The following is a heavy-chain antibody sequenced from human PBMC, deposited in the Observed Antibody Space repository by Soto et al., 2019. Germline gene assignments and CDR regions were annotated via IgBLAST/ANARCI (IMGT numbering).Heavy chain of an antibody. D-gene: IGHD3-22*01. CDR2: IYYSVTT. CDR1: GGSISSYY. Sequence: PSETLSLTCTVSGGSISSYYWSWIRQPPGKGLEWIGYIYYSVTTNYNPSLKSRVTISVDTSKNQFSLKLSSVTAADTAVYYCARGPTYYYDSSGYYLCDYWGQGTLVTVS. V-gene: IGHV4-59*01. CDR3: ARGPTYYYDSSGYYLCDY. J-gene: IGHJ4*02.